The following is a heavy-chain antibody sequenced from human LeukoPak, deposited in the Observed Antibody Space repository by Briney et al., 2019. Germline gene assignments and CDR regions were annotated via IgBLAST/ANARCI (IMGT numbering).Heavy chain of an antibody. CDR1: GGSISSYY. J-gene: IGHJ4*02. CDR3: ADSGSYYYFDD. V-gene: IGHV4-59*05. D-gene: IGHD3-10*01. CDR2: MYYSGST. Sequence: SETLSLTCTVSGGSISSYYWGWIRQPPGKGLEWIGTMYYSGSTYYNPSLKSRVTISVDTSKNQFSLRLNSVTAADTAVYFYADSGSYYYFDDWGQGTLVTVSS.